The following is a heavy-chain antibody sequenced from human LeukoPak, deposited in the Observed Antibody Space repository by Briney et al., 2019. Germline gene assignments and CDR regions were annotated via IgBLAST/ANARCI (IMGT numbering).Heavy chain of an antibody. CDR3: STSPGDESDF. CDR1: GFTFINAW. V-gene: IGHV3-15*01. Sequence: KTGGSLRLSCAASGFTFINAWMTWVRQAPGKGLEWVGRIKSKTDGGTTDYAAPVKGRFSISRDDSKNTLYLQMNSLKTEDTAVYYCSTSPGDESDFWGQGTLVTVSS. J-gene: IGHJ4*02. CDR2: IKSKTDGGTT. D-gene: IGHD2-21*01.